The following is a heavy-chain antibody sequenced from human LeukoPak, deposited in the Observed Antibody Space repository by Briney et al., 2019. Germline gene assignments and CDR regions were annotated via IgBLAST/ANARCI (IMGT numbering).Heavy chain of an antibody. J-gene: IGHJ6*03. CDR3: ARIYCSGGSCYTPYYYYYMDV. CDR1: GFTFSSYE. V-gene: IGHV3-48*03. D-gene: IGHD2-15*01. Sequence: GGSLRLSCAASGFTFSSYEMNWVRQAPGKGLEWVSYISSSGSTIYYADSVKGRFTISRDNAKNSLYLQMNSLRAEDTAVYYCARIYCSGGSCYTPYYYYYMDVWGKGTTVTVSS. CDR2: ISSSGSTI.